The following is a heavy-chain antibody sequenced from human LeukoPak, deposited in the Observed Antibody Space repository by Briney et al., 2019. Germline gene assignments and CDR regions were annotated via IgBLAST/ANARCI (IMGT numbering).Heavy chain of an antibody. CDR1: GFTLSNAW. V-gene: IGHV3-15*01. CDR2: IKSKTNGGTR. CDR3: NLQSPFDF. J-gene: IGHJ4*02. Sequence: KSGGSLRLSCAASGFTLSNAWMNWVRQAPGKGLEWVGLIKSKTNGGTRDYAAPVKDRFTISRDDSDNTLYLQMNSLKNEDTAVYYCNLQSPFDFGGQGTLVIVSS.